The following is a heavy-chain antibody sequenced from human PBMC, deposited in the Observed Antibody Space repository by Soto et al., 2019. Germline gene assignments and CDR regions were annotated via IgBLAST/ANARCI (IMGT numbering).Heavy chain of an antibody. V-gene: IGHV3-7*01. CDR2: IKQDGSEK. Sequence: GGSLRLSCAASGFTFSSYWMSWVRQAPGKGLEWVANIKQDGSEKYYVESVKGRFTISRDNAKNSLYLQMNILRAEDTAVYYCARDPNIVLVPAALRSYYYYYGMDVWGQGITVTVSS. J-gene: IGHJ6*02. CDR1: GFTFSSYW. D-gene: IGHD2-2*01. CDR3: ARDPNIVLVPAALRSYYYYYGMDV.